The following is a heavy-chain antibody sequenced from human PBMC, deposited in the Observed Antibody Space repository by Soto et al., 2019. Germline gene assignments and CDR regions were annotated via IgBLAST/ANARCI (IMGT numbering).Heavy chain of an antibody. CDR1: VFTFSINT. Sequence: GGSLLISCASSVFTFSINTMTWVRQAPGKGLEWVSSISTTSRYIYYGDSVKGRFTISRDNAKNSLYLQMNSLRAEDTAVYYCAKDREAAVGTGAFDIWGQGTMVTVSS. J-gene: IGHJ3*02. V-gene: IGHV3-21*01. CDR3: AKDREAAVGTGAFDI. D-gene: IGHD6-13*01. CDR2: ISTTSRYI.